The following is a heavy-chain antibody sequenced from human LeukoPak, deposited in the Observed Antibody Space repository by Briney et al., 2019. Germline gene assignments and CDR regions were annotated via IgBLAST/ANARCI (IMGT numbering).Heavy chain of an antibody. J-gene: IGHJ4*02. CDR2: INHSGST. CDR1: GGSFSGYY. V-gene: IGHV4-34*01. Sequence: PSETLSLTCAVYGGSFSGYYWSWIRQPPGKGLEWIGEINHSGSTNYNPSLKSRVTISVDTSKNQFSLKLSSVTAADTAVYYCARRWPDFWSQGTLVTVSS. CDR3: ARRWPDF. D-gene: IGHD3-3*01.